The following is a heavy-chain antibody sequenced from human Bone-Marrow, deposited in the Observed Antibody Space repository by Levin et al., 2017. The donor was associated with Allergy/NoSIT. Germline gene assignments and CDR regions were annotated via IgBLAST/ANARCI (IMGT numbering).Heavy chain of an antibody. CDR1: GGSISSSSYY. CDR2: IYYSGST. CDR3: ARWSGYSSGGIDY. Sequence: SETLSLTCTVSGGSISSSSYYWGWIRQPPGKGLEWIGSIYYSGSTYYNPSLKSRVTISVDTSKNQFSLKLSSVTAADTAVYYCARWSGYSSGGIDYWGQGTLVTVSS. D-gene: IGHD6-19*01. V-gene: IGHV4-39*07. J-gene: IGHJ4*02.